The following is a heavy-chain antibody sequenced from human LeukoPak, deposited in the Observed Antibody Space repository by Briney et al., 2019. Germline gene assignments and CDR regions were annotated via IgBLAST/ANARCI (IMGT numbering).Heavy chain of an antibody. V-gene: IGHV4-59*08. J-gene: IGHJ4*02. CDR1: GGSISSYY. CDR2: IYYSGST. D-gene: IGHD3-22*01. CDR3: ASHLTYYYDSSGYYYRDY. Sequence: SESLSLTWTVSGGSISSYYWSWMRQPPGKGLEWIGYIYYSGSTNYNPSLKSRVTISVDTSKNQFSLKLSSVTAADTAVYYCASHLTYYYDSSGYYYRDYWGQGTLVTVSS.